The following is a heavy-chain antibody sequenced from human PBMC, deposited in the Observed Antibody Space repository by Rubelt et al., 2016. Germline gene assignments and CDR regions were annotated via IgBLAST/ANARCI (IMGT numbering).Heavy chain of an antibody. D-gene: IGHD6-25*01. V-gene: IGHV3-23*01. Sequence: EWLSSISGSGTNTYYADSVKGRFTISRDNSKNTLYLQMSSLRADDTAVYYCATVPSGRGSDPWGQGTLVTVSS. CDR3: ATVPSGRGSDP. CDR2: ISGSGTNT. J-gene: IGHJ5*02.